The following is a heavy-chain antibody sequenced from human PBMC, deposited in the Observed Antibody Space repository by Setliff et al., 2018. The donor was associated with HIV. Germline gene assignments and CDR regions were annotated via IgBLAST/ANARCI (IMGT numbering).Heavy chain of an antibody. D-gene: IGHD3-22*01. Sequence: PSETLSLTCAVYGGSFSAYYWSWIRQSPEMGLEWIAEISHTGSAKYNPSLGSRVTISLATSKNQFSLKLKSVTAADTAVYYCAREDTTGYYSLSAFDIWGQGTLVTVSS. J-gene: IGHJ3*02. CDR1: GGSFSAYY. V-gene: IGHV4-34*01. CDR3: AREDTTGYYSLSAFDI. CDR2: ISHTGSA.